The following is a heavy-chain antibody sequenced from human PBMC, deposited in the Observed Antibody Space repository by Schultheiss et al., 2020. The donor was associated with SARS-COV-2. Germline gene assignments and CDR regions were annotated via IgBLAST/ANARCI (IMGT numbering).Heavy chain of an antibody. D-gene: IGHD3-10*01. V-gene: IGHV3-23*01. CDR1: GFTFSSYA. J-gene: IGHJ6*03. CDR3: ARGTGSGSYYNVDCYYMDV. Sequence: GGSLRLSCAASGFTFSSYAMSWVRQAPGKGLEWVSAISGSGGSTYYADSVKGRFTISRDNSKNTLYLQMNSLRAEDTAVYYCARGTGSGSYYNVDCYYMDVWGKGTTVTVSS. CDR2: ISGSGGST.